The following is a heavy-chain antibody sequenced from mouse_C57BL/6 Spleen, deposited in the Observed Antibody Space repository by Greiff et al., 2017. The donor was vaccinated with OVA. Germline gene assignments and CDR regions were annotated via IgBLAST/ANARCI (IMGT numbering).Heavy chain of an antibody. V-gene: IGHV5-16*01. CDR3: ARADGFAY. CDR2: INYDGSST. CDR1: GFTFSDYY. Sequence: EVQVVESEGGLVQPGSSMKLSCTASGFTFSDYYMAWVRQVPEKGLEWVANINYDGSSTYYLDSLKSRFIISRDNAKNILYLQMSSLKSEDTATYYCARADGFAYWGQGTLVTVSA. J-gene: IGHJ3*01.